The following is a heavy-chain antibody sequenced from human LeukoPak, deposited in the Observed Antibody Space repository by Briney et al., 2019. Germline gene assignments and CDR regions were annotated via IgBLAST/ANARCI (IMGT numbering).Heavy chain of an antibody. CDR3: ARGTYYDFWSGYFQNNWFDP. V-gene: IGHV4-61*02. J-gene: IGHJ5*02. D-gene: IGHD3-3*01. CDR1: GGSISSGSYY. CDR2: IYTSGST. Sequence: SETLSLTCTVSGGSISSGSYYWSWIRQPAGKGLEWIGRIYTSGSTNYNPSLKSRVTISVDTSKNQFSLKLSSVTAADTAVYYCARGTYYDFWSGYFQNNWFDPWGRGTLVTVSS.